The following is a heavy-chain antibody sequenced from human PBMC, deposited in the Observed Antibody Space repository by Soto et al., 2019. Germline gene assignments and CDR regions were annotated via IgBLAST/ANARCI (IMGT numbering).Heavy chain of an antibody. Sequence: QVQLVQSGAEVKKPGSSVKVSCKASGGTFSSYTISWVRQAPGQGLEWMARIIPILGIANYAQKFQGRVTITADKSTSTAYMDLSSLRSEDTAVYYCARGATVTTPFDYWGQGTLVTVSS. CDR2: IIPILGIA. V-gene: IGHV1-69*02. D-gene: IGHD4-17*01. CDR1: GGTFSSYT. J-gene: IGHJ4*02. CDR3: ARGATVTTPFDY.